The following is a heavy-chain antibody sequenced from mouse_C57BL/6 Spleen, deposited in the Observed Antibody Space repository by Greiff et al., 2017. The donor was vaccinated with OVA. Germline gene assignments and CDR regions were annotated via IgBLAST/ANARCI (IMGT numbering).Heavy chain of an antibody. V-gene: IGHV1-47*01. CDR2: FHPYNDDT. CDR1: GYTFTTYP. CDR3: ATGSFYAMDY. J-gene: IGHJ4*01. Sequence: VMLVESGAELVKPGASVKMSCKASGYTFTTYPIEWMKQNHGKSLEWIGNFHPYNDDTKYNEKFNGKATLTVEKSSSTVYLELSRLTSDDSAVYYCATGSFYAMDYWGQGTSVTVSS.